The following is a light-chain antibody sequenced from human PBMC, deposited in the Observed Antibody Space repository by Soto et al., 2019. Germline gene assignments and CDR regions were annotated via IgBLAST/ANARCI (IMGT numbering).Light chain of an antibody. CDR1: SSDVGDYDY. CDR3: SSYRHSATRV. CDR2: DVS. V-gene: IGLV2-14*03. Sequence: QSALTQPASVSGAPGQWITTSCSGTSSDVGDYDYVSWYQQHPGKAPKLIIYDVSNRPSGVSNRFSASKSANTASLTISGLLAEDEADYYCSSYRHSATRVFGPGTKLTVL. J-gene: IGLJ1*01.